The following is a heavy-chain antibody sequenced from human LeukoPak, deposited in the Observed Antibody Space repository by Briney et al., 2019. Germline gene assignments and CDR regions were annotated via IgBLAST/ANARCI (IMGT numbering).Heavy chain of an antibody. D-gene: IGHD6-19*01. J-gene: IGHJ6*02. CDR3: AREQWLGLYGMDV. CDR2: ISSSSSYI. V-gene: IGHV3-21*01. CDR1: GFTFSSYS. Sequence: GGSLRLSCAASGFTFSSYSMNWVRQAPGKGLEWVSSISSSSSYIYYADLVKGRFTISRDNAKNSLYLQMNSLRAEDTAVYYCAREQWLGLYGMDVWGQGTTVTVSS.